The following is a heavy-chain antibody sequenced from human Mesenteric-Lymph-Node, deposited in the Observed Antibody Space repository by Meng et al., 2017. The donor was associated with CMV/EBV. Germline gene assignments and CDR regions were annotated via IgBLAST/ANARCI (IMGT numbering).Heavy chain of an antibody. V-gene: IGHV3-21*01. CDR1: GFTFRTYT. D-gene: IGHD3-22*01. CDR3: AREGYYYDSSGTFLYYYHGMDV. CDR2: ISRSSGYI. J-gene: IGHJ6*02. Sequence: GESLKISCAASGFTFRTYTMNWVRQAPGKGLEWVSSISRSSGYIYYADSVKGRFTISRDNAKNSLYLQMNSLRAEDTAVYYCAREGYYYDSSGTFLYYYHGMDVWGQGTTVTVSS.